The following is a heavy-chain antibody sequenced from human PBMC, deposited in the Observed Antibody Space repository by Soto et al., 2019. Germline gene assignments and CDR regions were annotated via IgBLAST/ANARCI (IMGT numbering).Heavy chain of an antibody. D-gene: IGHD5-12*01. J-gene: IGHJ3*02. Sequence: VASVKVSCKASGYTFTGYYMHWVRQAPGQGLEWMGWINPNSGGTNYAQKFQGWVTMTRDTSISTAYMELGRLRSDDTAVYYCARDRRDGYNFPTDAFDIWGQGTMVTV. CDR2: INPNSGGT. V-gene: IGHV1-2*04. CDR3: ARDRRDGYNFPTDAFDI. CDR1: GYTFTGYY.